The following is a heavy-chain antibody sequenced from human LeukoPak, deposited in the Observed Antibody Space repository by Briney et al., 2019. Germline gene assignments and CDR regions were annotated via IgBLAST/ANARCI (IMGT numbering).Heavy chain of an antibody. V-gene: IGHV1-69*13. CDR3: ATDLGSYLKPTDY. CDR1: GGTFSSYA. J-gene: IGHJ4*02. CDR2: IIPIFGTA. D-gene: IGHD3-16*01. Sequence: ASVKVSCKASGGTFSSYAISWVRQAPGQGLEWMGGIIPIFGTANYAQKFQGRVTITADESTSTAYMELSSLRSEDTAVYYCATDLGSYLKPTDYWGQGTLVTVSS.